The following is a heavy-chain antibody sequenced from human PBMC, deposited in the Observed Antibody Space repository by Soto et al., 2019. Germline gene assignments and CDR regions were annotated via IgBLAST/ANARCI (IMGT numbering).Heavy chain of an antibody. Sequence: GGSLRLSCAAPGFTFSTYVMHWVRQAPGKGLEWVAVLWYDGTNENYAGSVKGRFTISRDNSKNTLYLQMNSLRAEDTAVYYCAKNPGYYYDSTGYHFDYWGQGTLVTVSS. V-gene: IGHV3-33*06. D-gene: IGHD3-22*01. CDR1: GFTFSTYV. CDR2: LWYDGTNE. J-gene: IGHJ4*02. CDR3: AKNPGYYYDSTGYHFDY.